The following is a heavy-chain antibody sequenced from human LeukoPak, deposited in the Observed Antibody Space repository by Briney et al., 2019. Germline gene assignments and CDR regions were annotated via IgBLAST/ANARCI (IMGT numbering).Heavy chain of an antibody. J-gene: IGHJ6*02. Sequence: SVKVSCKASGGTFSSYAISWVRQAPGQGLEWMGGIIPIFGTANYAQKFQGRVTITADESTSTAYMELSSLRSEDTAVYYCASDRYYYDSSGYYDYYYGMDVWGQGTTVTVSS. V-gene: IGHV1-69*01. CDR3: ASDRYYYDSSGYYDYYYGMDV. D-gene: IGHD3-22*01. CDR2: IIPIFGTA. CDR1: GGTFSSYA.